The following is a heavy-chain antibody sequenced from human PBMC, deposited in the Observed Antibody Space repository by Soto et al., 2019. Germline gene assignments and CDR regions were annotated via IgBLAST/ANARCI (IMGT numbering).Heavy chain of an antibody. Sequence: PSETLSLTCTVSGGSISSSNSYWGRIRQPPGKGLEWIGSIYYSGSTYYNPSLKSRVSISVDTSKNQFSLKLSSVTAADTAVYYCARVPGPWGQGTLVTVSS. D-gene: IGHD3-10*01. CDR1: GGSISSSNSY. V-gene: IGHV4-39*07. J-gene: IGHJ5*02. CDR2: IYYSGST. CDR3: ARVPGP.